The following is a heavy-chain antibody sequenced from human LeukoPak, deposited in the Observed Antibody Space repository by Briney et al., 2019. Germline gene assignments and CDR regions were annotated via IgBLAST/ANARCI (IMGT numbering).Heavy chain of an antibody. Sequence: GGSLRLSCAASGFTFSAYYMAWLRQAPGKGLEWISHISGDSSDRQYADSVKGRFTISRDNAKSSLFLQMNSLRDEDTAVYYCAGAFDIWGQGTMVTVSS. V-gene: IGHV3-11*06. CDR1: GFTFSAYY. CDR2: ISGDSSDR. CDR3: AGAFDI. J-gene: IGHJ3*02.